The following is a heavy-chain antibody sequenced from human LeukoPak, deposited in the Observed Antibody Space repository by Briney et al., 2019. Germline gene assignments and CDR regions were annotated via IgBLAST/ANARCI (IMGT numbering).Heavy chain of an antibody. CDR3: ARGPLYSSSPMGYFDY. D-gene: IGHD6-13*01. V-gene: IGHV4-34*01. Sequence: SETLSLTCTVSGGSISSYYWSWIRQPPGKGLEWIGEINHSGSTNYNPSLKSRVTISVDTSKNQFSLKLSSVTAADTAVYYCARGPLYSSSPMGYFDYWGQGTLVTVSS. CDR2: INHSGST. CDR1: GGSISSYY. J-gene: IGHJ4*02.